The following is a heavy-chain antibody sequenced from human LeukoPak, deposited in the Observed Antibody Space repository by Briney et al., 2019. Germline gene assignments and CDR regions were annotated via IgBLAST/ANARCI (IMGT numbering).Heavy chain of an antibody. J-gene: IGHJ4*02. CDR2: ISWDGGST. CDR3: AKSKTAVTTGYLDD. V-gene: IGHV3-43*01. D-gene: IGHD4-17*01. Sequence: GGSLRLSCAASGFTFDDYTMHWVRQAPGKGLEWVSLISWDGGSTYYADSVKGRFTISRDNSKNSLYLQMNSLRTEDTAFYCAKSKTAVTTGYLDDWGQGTLVTVSS. CDR1: GFTFDDYT.